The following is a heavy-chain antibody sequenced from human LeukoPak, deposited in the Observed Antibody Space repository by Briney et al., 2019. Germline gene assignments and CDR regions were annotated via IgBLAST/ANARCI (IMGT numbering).Heavy chain of an antibody. J-gene: IGHJ4*02. V-gene: IGHV1-46*01. Sequence: ASVKVSCKVSGYSFTSNYIHWVRQAPGQGLEWMGMIYPRDGSTSYAQKFQGRVTVTRDTSTSTVHMELSGLRSEDTAVYYCARDQEAFDYWGQGTLVTVSS. CDR2: IYPRDGST. CDR3: ARDQEAFDY. CDR1: GYSFTSNY.